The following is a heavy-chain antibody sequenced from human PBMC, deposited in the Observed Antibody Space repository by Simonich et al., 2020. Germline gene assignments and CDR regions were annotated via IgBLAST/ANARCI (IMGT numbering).Heavy chain of an antibody. Sequence: ELQLVASGGGLVKPGGSLRLSCAASGFTFSSYSWNWVSRAPGKGLEVVSSISSSSSYIYYADSEKGRFTISRDNAKNSLYLKMNSLRAEDTAVYYCARWIAVAGTGAYGMDVWGQGTTVTVSS. J-gene: IGHJ6*02. CDR1: GFTFSSYS. D-gene: IGHD6-19*01. CDR3: ARWIAVAGTGAYGMDV. CDR2: ISSSSSYI. V-gene: IGHV3-21*01.